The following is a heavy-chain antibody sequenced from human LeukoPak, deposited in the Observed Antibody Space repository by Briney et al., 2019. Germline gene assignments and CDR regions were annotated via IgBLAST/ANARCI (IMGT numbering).Heavy chain of an antibody. D-gene: IGHD3-22*01. V-gene: IGHV3-21*01. J-gene: IGHJ4*02. CDR2: ISSSSSYI. Sequence: GGSLRLSCTASGFTFGAYGMSWFRQAPGKGLEWVSSISSSSSYIYYADSVKGRFTISRDNAKNSLYLQMNSLRAEDTAVYYCARNPNYYDSSGAPDYWGQGTLVTVSS. CDR3: ARNPNYYDSSGAPDY. CDR1: GFTFGAYG.